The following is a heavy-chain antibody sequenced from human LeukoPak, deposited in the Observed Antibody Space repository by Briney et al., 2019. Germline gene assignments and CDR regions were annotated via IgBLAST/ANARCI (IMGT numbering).Heavy chain of an antibody. CDR1: GYTLTELS. V-gene: IGHV1-24*01. Sequence: ASVKVSCKVSGYTLTELSMHWVRQAPGKGLEWMGGFDPEDGETIYAQKFQGRVTMTEDTSTDTAYMELSSLRSEDTAVYYCTSPLVAVAGTGYGMDVWGQGTTATVSS. CDR3: TSPLVAVAGTGYGMDV. D-gene: IGHD6-19*01. CDR2: FDPEDGET. J-gene: IGHJ6*02.